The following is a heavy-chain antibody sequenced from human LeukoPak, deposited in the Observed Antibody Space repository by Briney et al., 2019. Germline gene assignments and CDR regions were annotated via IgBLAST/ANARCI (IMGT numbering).Heavy chain of an antibody. CDR2: IYYSGST. D-gene: IGHD3-3*01. CDR3: ARSVAYYDFWSGYYTFDY. Sequence: PSETLSLTCTVSGGSISSSSYYWGWIRQPPGKGLEWIGSIYYSGSTYYNPSLKSRVTISVDTSKNQFSLKLSSVTAADTAVYYCARSVAYYDFWSGYYTFDYRGQGTLVTVSS. V-gene: IGHV4-39*01. CDR1: GGSISSSSYY. J-gene: IGHJ4*02.